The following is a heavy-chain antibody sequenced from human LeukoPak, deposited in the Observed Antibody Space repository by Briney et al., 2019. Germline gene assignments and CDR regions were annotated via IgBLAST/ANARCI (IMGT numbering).Heavy chain of an antibody. CDR1: GGSISSSSYY. CDR2: IYYSGST. Sequence: TSETLSLTCTVSGGSISSSSYYWGWIRQPPGKGLEWIGSIYYSGSTYYNPSLKSRVTISVDTSKNQFSLKLSSVTAADTAVYYCARAEDCKSGGSCLFDYWGQGTLVTVSS. J-gene: IGHJ4*02. D-gene: IGHD2-15*01. V-gene: IGHV4-39*07. CDR3: ARAEDCKSGGSCLFDY.